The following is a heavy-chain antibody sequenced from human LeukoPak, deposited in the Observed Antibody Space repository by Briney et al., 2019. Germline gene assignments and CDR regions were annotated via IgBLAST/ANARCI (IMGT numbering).Heavy chain of an antibody. V-gene: IGHV4-59*08. J-gene: IGHJ4*02. CDR3: ARHRSSGDDY. D-gene: IGHD6-25*01. CDR1: GGSISGYY. CDR2: IYYSGST. Sequence: SETLSLTCTVSGGSISGYYWSWIRQPPGKGLEWIGYIYYSGSTTYNPSLKSRVTMSVDTSKNQLSLRVSFVTAADTAVYYCARHRSSGDDYWGQGTLVTVSS.